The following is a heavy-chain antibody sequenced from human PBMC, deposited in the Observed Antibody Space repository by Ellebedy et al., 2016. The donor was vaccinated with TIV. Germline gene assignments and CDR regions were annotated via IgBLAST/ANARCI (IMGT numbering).Heavy chain of an antibody. CDR3: AGDRMYYYDSSGSYSYYAMDV. CDR2: AHYRGSS. Sequence: SETLSLXCSVSGDPITNYYWTWIRQPPGKGLEWIGFAHYRGSSNYNPSLKSRATISLDTSKKQFSLTVSSVTAEDTAVYYCAGDRMYYYDSSGSYSYYAMDVWGQGTTVTVSS. V-gene: IGHV4-59*01. CDR1: GDPITNYY. J-gene: IGHJ6*02. D-gene: IGHD3-22*01.